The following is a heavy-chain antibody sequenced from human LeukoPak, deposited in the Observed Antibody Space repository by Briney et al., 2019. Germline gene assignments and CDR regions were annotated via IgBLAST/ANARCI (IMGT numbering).Heavy chain of an antibody. CDR2: IWYDGSNK. D-gene: IGHD5-18*01. CDR1: GFTFSGYG. V-gene: IGHV3-33*01. J-gene: IGHJ4*02. Sequence: GGSLRLSCAASGFTFSGYGMHWVRQAPGKGLEWVAVIWYDGSNKYYADSVKGRFTISRDNSKNTLYLQMNSLRAEDTAVYYCARARGTAIHDYWGQGTLVTVSS. CDR3: ARARGTAIHDY.